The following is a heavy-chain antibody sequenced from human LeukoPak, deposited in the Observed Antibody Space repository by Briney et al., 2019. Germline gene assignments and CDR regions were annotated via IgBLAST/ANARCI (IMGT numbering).Heavy chain of an antibody. J-gene: IGHJ4*02. CDR2: IIGSDST. CDR1: GFTFTSYA. Sequence: PGGSLRLSCAASGFTFTSYAMSWVGQAPGKGLECFSGIIGSDSTYYADSVKGRFTISRDNTKNTLYLQMNSLRAEDTAVYYCAKSHYYDISGYSDYWGQGTLVTVSS. D-gene: IGHD3-22*01. CDR3: AKSHYYDISGYSDY. V-gene: IGHV3-23*01.